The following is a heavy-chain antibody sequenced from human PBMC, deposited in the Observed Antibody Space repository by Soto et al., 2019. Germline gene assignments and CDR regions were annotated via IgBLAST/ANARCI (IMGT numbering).Heavy chain of an antibody. V-gene: IGHV3-30*02. CDR3: VRGYSSPDY. CDR2: ITYNGDNK. D-gene: IGHD6-19*01. CDR1: GFIFSTYG. J-gene: IGHJ4*02. Sequence: GGSLRLSCAASGFIFSTYGMHWVRQAPGKGLEYVAFITYNGDNKNYADSVKGRFTISRDNSRNTLYLQMTSLRAEDTAVYYCVRGYSSPDYWGQGILVTVSS.